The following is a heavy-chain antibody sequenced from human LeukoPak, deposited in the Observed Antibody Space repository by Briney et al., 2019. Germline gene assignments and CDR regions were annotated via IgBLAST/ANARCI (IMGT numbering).Heavy chain of an antibody. Sequence: PSETLSLTCTVSGGSISSYYWSWIRRPPGKGLEWIGYIYYSGSTNYNPSLKSRVTISVDTSKNQFSLKLSSVTAADTAVYYCAGSGSYYDFDYWGQGTLVTVSS. CDR2: IYYSGST. CDR3: AGSGSYYDFDY. J-gene: IGHJ4*02. CDR1: GGSISSYY. D-gene: IGHD1-26*01. V-gene: IGHV4-59*08.